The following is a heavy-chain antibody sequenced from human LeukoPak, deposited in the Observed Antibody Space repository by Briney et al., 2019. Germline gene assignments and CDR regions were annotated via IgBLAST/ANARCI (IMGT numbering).Heavy chain of an antibody. CDR3: ARVDTAMAHFDY. J-gene: IGHJ4*02. CDR1: GFTFSTYW. D-gene: IGHD5-18*01. Sequence: GGSLRLSCAVSGFTFSTYWMNWVRQAPGKGPEWVANIKPDGSEKFYVDSVKGRFTISRDNAKNSLYLQMNSLRAEDTAVYYCARVDTAMAHFDYWGQGTLVTVSS. V-gene: IGHV3-7*01. CDR2: IKPDGSEK.